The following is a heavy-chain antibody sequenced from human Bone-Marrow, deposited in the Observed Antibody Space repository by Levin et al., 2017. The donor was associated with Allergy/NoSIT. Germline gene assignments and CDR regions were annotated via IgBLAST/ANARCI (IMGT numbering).Heavy chain of an antibody. V-gene: IGHV7-4-1*01. J-gene: IGHJ6*02. CDR1: GYTFTSYA. CDR3: ARSAVRDYDFWSGQSDYYYDYGMDV. D-gene: IGHD3-3*01. CDR2: INTNTGNP. Sequence: ASVKVSCKASGYTFTSYAMNWVRQAPGQGLEWMGWINTNTGNPTYAQGFTGRFVFSLDTSVSTAYLQICSLKAEDTAVYYCARSAVRDYDFWSGQSDYYYDYGMDVWGQGTTVTVSS.